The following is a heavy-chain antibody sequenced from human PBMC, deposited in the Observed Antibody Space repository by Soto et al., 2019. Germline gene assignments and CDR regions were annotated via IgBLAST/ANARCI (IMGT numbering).Heavy chain of an antibody. D-gene: IGHD1-7*01. CDR2: IYYSGST. CDR1: GGSISSSSYY. V-gene: IGHV4-39*01. Sequence: SETLSLTCTVSGGSISSSSYYWGWIRQPPGKGLEWIGSIYYSGSTYYNPSLKSRVTISVDTSKNQFSLKLGSVTAADTAVYYCASVNWDSYYYYGMDVWGQGTTVTVSS. J-gene: IGHJ6*02. CDR3: ASVNWDSYYYYGMDV.